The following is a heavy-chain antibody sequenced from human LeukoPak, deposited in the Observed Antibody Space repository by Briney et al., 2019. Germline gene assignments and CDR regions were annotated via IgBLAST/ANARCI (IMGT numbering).Heavy chain of an antibody. Sequence: PGGSLRLSCAASGFTFSSYSMNWVRQAPGKGLEWVSSISSSSSYIYYADSVKGRFTISRDNAKNSLYPQMNSLRAEDTAVYYCARVLRPDYYDSQAGMDVWGKGTTVTVSS. V-gene: IGHV3-21*01. D-gene: IGHD3-22*01. J-gene: IGHJ6*04. CDR1: GFTFSSYS. CDR2: ISSSSSYI. CDR3: ARVLRPDYYDSQAGMDV.